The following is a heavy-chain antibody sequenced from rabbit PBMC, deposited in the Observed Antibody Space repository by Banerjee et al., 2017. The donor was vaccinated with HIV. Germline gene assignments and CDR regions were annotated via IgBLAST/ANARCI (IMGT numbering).Heavy chain of an antibody. CDR3: TRERVAGVYNL. CDR1: GFDLSSYYD. V-gene: IGHV1S45*01. D-gene: IGHD4-1*01. Sequence: QEQLEESGGDLVKPEGSLTLTCKASGFDLSSYYDMCWVRQAPGKGLELIACIYTSIGSTWYASWAKGRFTVSRTSSTTVTLQMTSLTAADTATYFCTRERVAGVYNLWGQGTLVTVS. CDR2: IYTSIGST. J-gene: IGHJ4*01.